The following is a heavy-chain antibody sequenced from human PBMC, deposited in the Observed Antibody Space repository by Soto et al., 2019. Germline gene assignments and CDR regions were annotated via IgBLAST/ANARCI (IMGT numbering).Heavy chain of an antibody. D-gene: IGHD3-22*01. Sequence: AASVKVSCKASGYTFTSYAMHWVRQAPGQRLEWMGWINAGNGNTKYSQKFQGRVTITRDTSASTAYMELSSLRSEDTAVYYCARGYYYDSSGYNYYYYYGMDVWGQGTTVTVSS. CDR2: INAGNGNT. CDR1: GYTFTSYA. J-gene: IGHJ6*02. CDR3: ARGYYYDSSGYNYYYYYGMDV. V-gene: IGHV1-3*01.